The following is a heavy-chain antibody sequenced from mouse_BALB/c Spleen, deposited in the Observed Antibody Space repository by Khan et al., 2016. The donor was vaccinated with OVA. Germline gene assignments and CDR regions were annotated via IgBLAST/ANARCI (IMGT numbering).Heavy chain of an antibody. CDR3: ARGNYYGSSSWFGY. Sequence: QIQLVQSGAELMKPGASVKISCKATGYTFSSYWIEWVKQRPGHGLEWIGEILPGSGRNNYNEKFKGKATFTAETSSNTAYMQLSNLTSDDSAVYYCARGNYYGSSSWFGYWGQGTLVTVSA. V-gene: IGHV1-9*01. J-gene: IGHJ3*01. CDR2: ILPGSGRN. CDR1: GYTFSSYW. D-gene: IGHD1-1*01.